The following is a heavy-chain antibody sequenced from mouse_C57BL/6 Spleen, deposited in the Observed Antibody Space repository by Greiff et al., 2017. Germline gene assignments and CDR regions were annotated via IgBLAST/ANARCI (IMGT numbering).Heavy chain of an antibody. CDR3: ARRTAQAFFDY. V-gene: IGHV1-80*01. CDR1: GYAFSSYW. Sequence: QVQLQQSGAELVKPGASVKISCKASGYAFSSYWMNWVKQRPGKGLEWIGQIYPGDGDTNYNGKFKGKATLTADKSSSTAYMQLSSLTSEDSAVYFCARRTAQAFFDYWGQGTTLTVSS. J-gene: IGHJ2*01. CDR2: IYPGDGDT. D-gene: IGHD3-2*02.